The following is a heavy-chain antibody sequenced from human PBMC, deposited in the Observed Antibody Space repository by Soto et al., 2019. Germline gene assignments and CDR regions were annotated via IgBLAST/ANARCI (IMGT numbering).Heavy chain of an antibody. J-gene: IGHJ4*02. CDR1: GFTFGAYA. V-gene: IGHV3-49*04. D-gene: IGHD3-9*01. Sequence: PGGSQRLSCTASGFTFGAYAMSWVRQAPGKGLEGVGFISRKAYGGTTEYAASVKGRFTISRVDSNSIAYLQMNSLKTEDTAGYYCTRDLGYYDSLKGYWGQGTMVTVSS. CDR2: ISRKAYGGTT. CDR3: TRDLGYYDSLKGY.